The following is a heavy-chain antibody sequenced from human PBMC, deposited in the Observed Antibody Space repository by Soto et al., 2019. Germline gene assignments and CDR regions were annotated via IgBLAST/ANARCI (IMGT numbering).Heavy chain of an antibody. V-gene: IGHV1-3*01. CDR3: ARSRDRYSSGWYIAYYGMDV. D-gene: IGHD6-19*01. CDR1: GYTFTSYA. CDR2: INAGNGNT. J-gene: IGHJ6*02. Sequence: ASVKVSCKASGYTFTSYAMHWVRQAPGQRLEWMGWINAGNGNTKYSQKFQGRVTITRDTSASTAYMELSSLRSEDTAVYYCARSRDRYSSGWYIAYYGMDVWGQGTTVTAP.